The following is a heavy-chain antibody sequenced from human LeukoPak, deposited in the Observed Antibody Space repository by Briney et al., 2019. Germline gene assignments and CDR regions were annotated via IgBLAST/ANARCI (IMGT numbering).Heavy chain of an antibody. V-gene: IGHV3-21*01. Sequence: GGTLRLSCAASGFTFSSYSMNWVRQGPGQGLEWVSSISSSSSYRYYADSVKGRFTISRDNAKKSLYLQMNSLRAEDTAVYYCARALGYYYYYYMDVWGKGTTVTVSS. D-gene: IGHD3-16*01. CDR1: GFTFSSYS. CDR2: ISSSSSYR. J-gene: IGHJ6*03. CDR3: ARALGYYYYYYMDV.